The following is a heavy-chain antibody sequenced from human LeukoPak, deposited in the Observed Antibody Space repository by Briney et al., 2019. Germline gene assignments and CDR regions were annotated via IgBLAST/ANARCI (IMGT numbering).Heavy chain of an antibody. J-gene: IGHJ4*02. CDR1: GLTVSDNY. CDR3: ARMVYYYDSSGYNYYFHH. D-gene: IGHD3-22*01. V-gene: IGHV3-66*01. CDR2: IYTGGNT. Sequence: GGSLRLSCAASGLTVSDNYMSWVRQAPRKGLEWVSVIYTGGNTYYADSVKGRFTISRDNSKNMLYLQMNSLTAEDTAVYFCARMVYYYDSSGYNYYFHHWGQGIVVTVSS.